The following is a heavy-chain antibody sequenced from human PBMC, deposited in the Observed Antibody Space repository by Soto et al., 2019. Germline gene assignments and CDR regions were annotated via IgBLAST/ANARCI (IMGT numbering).Heavy chain of an antibody. V-gene: IGHV3-30*03. D-gene: IGHD5-12*01. Sequence: QVQLVESGGGAVQPGTSLRLSCAASGFTFSAYAMYWVRQAPGKGLEWVAVISNDGSRQSYGGSVKGRFTISRDNSKNTLYLQMDSLRVEDTSVYYCARDSRSRPTTTWHIDPWGQGTLVIVSS. J-gene: IGHJ5*01. CDR1: GFTFSAYA. CDR2: ISNDGSRQ. CDR3: ARDSRSRPTTTWHIDP.